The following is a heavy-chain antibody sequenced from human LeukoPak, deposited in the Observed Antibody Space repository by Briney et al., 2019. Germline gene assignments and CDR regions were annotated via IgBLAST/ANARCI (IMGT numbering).Heavy chain of an antibody. CDR2: ISSSSSYI. Sequence: PGGSLRLSCAASGFTFSSYSMNWVRQAPGKGLEWVSSISSSSSYIYYADSVKGRFTISRDNAKNSLYLQMNSLRAEDTAVYYCARGHCGGDCYDYWGQGTLVTVSS. CDR3: ARGHCGGDCYDY. CDR1: GFTFSSYS. V-gene: IGHV3-21*01. J-gene: IGHJ4*02. D-gene: IGHD2-21*01.